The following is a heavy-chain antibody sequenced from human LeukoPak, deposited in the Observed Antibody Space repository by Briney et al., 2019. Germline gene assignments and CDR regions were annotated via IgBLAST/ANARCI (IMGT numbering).Heavy chain of an antibody. CDR2: ISAYNGNT. CDR3: ARPYYDSSGPIDTYYFDY. D-gene: IGHD3-22*01. J-gene: IGHJ4*02. CDR1: GYTFTSYG. V-gene: IGHV1-18*01. Sequence: ASVKVSCKASGYTFTSYGISWVRQAPGQGLEWMGWISAYNGNTNYAQKLQGRVTMTTDTSTSTAYMELRSLRSDDTAVYYCARPYYDSSGPIDTYYFDYWGQGTLVTVSS.